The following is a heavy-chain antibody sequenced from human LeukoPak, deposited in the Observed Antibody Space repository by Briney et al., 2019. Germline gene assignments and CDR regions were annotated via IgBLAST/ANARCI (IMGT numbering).Heavy chain of an antibody. V-gene: IGHV3-23*01. D-gene: IGHD5-12*01. CDR3: TKRMLSGADSPFDY. CDR1: GFTFSSYA. J-gene: IGHJ4*02. Sequence: GGSLRLSCAASGFTFSSYAMSWVRQAPGKGLEWVSGISGSGGTTYHADSVKGRFTISRDKSKSTLFLQMNSLRAEDTAVYYCTKRMLSGADSPFDYWGQGTLVTVSS. CDR2: ISGSGGTT.